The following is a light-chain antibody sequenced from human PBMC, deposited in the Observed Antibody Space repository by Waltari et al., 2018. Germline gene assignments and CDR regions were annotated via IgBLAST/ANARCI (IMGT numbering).Light chain of an antibody. V-gene: IGKV1-33*01. CDR1: QDITNF. J-gene: IGKJ4*01. CDR3: QQYDELPRT. Sequence: DIQMTQSPSALSASVGDSVTITCQASQDITNFLNWYQHKPGKAPKLLIYDASNLEVGVSSRFSASGSETQFTFTISNLQPEDFATYFCQQYDELPRTFGGGTRVEVE. CDR2: DAS.